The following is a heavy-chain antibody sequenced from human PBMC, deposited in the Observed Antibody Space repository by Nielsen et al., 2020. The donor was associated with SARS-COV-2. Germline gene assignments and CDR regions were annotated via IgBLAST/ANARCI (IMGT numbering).Heavy chain of an antibody. Sequence: GGSLRLSCAASGFTFSNYWMHWVRQAPGKGLVWVSRINSDGSSTSYADPVKGRFTISRDNSKNTLYLQMNSLRAEDTAVYYCASVLYADTYYYYYGMDVWGQGTTVTVSS. CDR2: INSDGSST. D-gene: IGHD2-8*02. CDR3: ASVLYADTYYYYYGMDV. V-gene: IGHV3-74*01. CDR1: GFTFSNYW. J-gene: IGHJ6*02.